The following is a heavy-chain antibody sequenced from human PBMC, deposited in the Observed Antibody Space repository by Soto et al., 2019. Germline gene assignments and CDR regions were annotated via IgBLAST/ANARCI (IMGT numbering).Heavy chain of an antibody. V-gene: IGHV3-30-3*01. CDR3: VRNTDHRLVRGWLDP. CDR2: ISHDGSHE. J-gene: IGHJ5*02. D-gene: IGHD3-10*01. Sequence: QGQLHESGGGVVQPGRSLRLSCAASGLTFSTSAMHWVRQAPGKGLEWVAMISHDGSHEYYGDSVKGRFSVSRDNSHNSLHLQMNSLRIEDTAVYFCVRNTDHRLVRGWLDPWGQGTLVTVSS. CDR1: GLTFSTSA.